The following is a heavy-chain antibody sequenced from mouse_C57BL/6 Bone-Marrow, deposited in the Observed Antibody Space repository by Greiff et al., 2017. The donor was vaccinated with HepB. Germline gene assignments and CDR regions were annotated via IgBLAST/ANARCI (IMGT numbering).Heavy chain of an antibody. J-gene: IGHJ4*01. V-gene: IGHV1-18*01. CDR2: INPNNGGT. CDR1: GYTFTDYN. CDR3: ARPSGRYYYAMDY. Sequence: VQLKQSGPELVKPGASVKIPCKASGYTFTDYNMDWVKQSHGKSLEWIGDINPNNGGTIYNQKFKGKATLTVDKSSSTAYMELRSLTSEDTAVYNCARPSGRYYYAMDYWGQGTSVTVSS. D-gene: IGHD3-2*02.